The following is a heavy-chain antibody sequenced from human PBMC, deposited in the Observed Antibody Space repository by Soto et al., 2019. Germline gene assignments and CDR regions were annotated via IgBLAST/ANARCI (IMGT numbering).Heavy chain of an antibody. Sequence: PSETLSLTCTISGDSITGRSHYWGWTRQPPGEGLQWIGNIHHSGSTSYNPSLKSRVTISVDTPKNQFSLKLSSVTAADTAVYYCSVSFSMCRFLLYGPATDFDYWGQGTLVTVSS. CDR1: GDSITGRSHY. CDR2: IHHSGST. V-gene: IGHV4-39*07. CDR3: SVSFSMCRFLLYGPATDFDY. J-gene: IGHJ4*02. D-gene: IGHD3-10*01.